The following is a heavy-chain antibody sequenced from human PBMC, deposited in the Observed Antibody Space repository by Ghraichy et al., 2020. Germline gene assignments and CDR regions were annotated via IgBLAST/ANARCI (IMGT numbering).Heavy chain of an antibody. J-gene: IGHJ4*01. CDR2: ISGSGIST. D-gene: IGHD6-19*01. CDR3: AKDSSGWRPDY. CDR1: GFTFSSYA. V-gene: IGHV3-23*01. Sequence: GESLNISCAASGFTFSSYAMSWVRQAPGKGLEWVSAISGSGISTYYADSVKGRFTISRDNSKNTLYLQMNSLRAEDTAVYYCAKDSSGWRPDYWGQGTLVTVSS.